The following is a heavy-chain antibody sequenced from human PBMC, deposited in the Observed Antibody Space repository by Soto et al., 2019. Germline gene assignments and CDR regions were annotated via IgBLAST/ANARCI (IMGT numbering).Heavy chain of an antibody. D-gene: IGHD3-22*01. V-gene: IGHV4-30-4*01. CDR3: ARGIESYHSGGYYSYDFDS. CDR2: IYYGGTT. Sequence: PSETLSLTCTVSGASLDSTNYYWIWIRQPPGKGLEWIGYIYYGGTTYYNPSLKSRLTMSRDTSKNQFSLRLTSVTATDTAVYFCARGIESYHSGGYYSYDFDSWCQGTQVTVSS. CDR1: GASLDSTNYY. J-gene: IGHJ4*02.